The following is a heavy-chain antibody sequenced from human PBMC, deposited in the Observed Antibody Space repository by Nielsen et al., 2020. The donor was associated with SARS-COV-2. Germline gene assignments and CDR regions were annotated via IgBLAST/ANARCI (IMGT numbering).Heavy chain of an antibody. D-gene: IGHD6-19*01. J-gene: IGHJ4*02. V-gene: IGHV3-23*01. CDR2: ISGSGGRT. CDR3: ARDGSGWYIGY. CDR1: GFIFSSYA. Sequence: GESLKISCTASGFIFSSYAMSWVRQAPGKGLEWVSAISGSGGRTYYADSVKGRFTISRDKSKNTLYLQMNSLRAEDTAVYYCARDGSGWYIGYWGQGTLVTVSS.